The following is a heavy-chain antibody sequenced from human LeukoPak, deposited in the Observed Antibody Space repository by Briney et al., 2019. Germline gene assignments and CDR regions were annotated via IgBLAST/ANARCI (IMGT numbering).Heavy chain of an antibody. V-gene: IGHV3-30*02. CDR3: AKDGEIYDFSKDYYYMDV. CDR2: IRYDGSNK. CDR1: GFTFSSYG. D-gene: IGHD3-3*01. J-gene: IGHJ6*03. Sequence: GGSLRLSCAASGFTFSSYGMHWVRRAPGKGLEWMAFIRYDGSNKYYADSVKGRFTNSRDNSKNTLYLQMNSLRAEDTAVYYCAKDGEIYDFSKDYYYMDVWGKGAPVTVSS.